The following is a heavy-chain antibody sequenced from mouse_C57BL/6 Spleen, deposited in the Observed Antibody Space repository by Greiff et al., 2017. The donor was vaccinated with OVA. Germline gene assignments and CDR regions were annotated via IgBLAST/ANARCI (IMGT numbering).Heavy chain of an antibody. J-gene: IGHJ3*01. CDR2: INPNNGGT. D-gene: IGHD2-3*01. CDR3: AIYDGVAY. V-gene: IGHV1-26*01. CDR1: GYTFTDYY. Sequence: EVQLQQSGPELVKPGASVKISCKASGYTFTDYYMNWVKQSHGKSLEWIGDINPNNGGTSYNQKFKGKATLTVDKSSSTAYMEHRSLTSEDSAVYYCAIYDGVAYWGQGTLVTVSA.